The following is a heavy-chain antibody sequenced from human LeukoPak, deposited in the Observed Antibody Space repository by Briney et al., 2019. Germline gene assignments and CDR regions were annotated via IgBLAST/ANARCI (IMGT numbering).Heavy chain of an antibody. V-gene: IGHV1-2*02. CDR2: INPNSGGT. CDR3: ATGVSAAVSDLDY. Sequence: GASVKVSCKASGYTFTGYYMHWVRQAPGQGLEWMGWINPNSGGTNYAQKFQGRVTMTRDTSISTAYMELSSLRSEDTAVYYCATGVSAAVSDLDYWGQGTLVTVSS. D-gene: IGHD6-13*01. CDR1: GYTFTGYY. J-gene: IGHJ4*02.